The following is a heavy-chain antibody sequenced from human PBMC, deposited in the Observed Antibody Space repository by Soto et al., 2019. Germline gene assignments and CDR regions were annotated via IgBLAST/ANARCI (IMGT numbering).Heavy chain of an antibody. CDR3: AATPTYCSSTSCATGAFDI. V-gene: IGHV1-69*02. J-gene: IGHJ3*02. Sequence: GASVKVSCKASGCTFSSYTISWVRQAPGQGLEWMGRIIPILGIANYAQKFQGRVTITADKSTSTAYMELSSLRSEDTAVYYCAATPTYCSSTSCATGAFDIWGQGTMVTVSS. CDR2: IIPILGIA. CDR1: GCTFSSYT. D-gene: IGHD2-2*01.